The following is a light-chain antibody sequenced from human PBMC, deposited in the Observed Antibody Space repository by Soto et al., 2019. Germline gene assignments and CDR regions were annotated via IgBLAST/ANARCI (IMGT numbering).Light chain of an antibody. CDR3: QSYDSSLSGNVV. CDR2: GNS. J-gene: IGLJ2*01. Sequence: QSVLTQPPSVSGAPGQRVTISCTGSSSNIGAGYDVHWYQQLPGTAPKLLIYGNSNRPSGVPDRFSGSKSGASASLAITGLQAEDEAYYYCQSYDSSLSGNVVFGGGTKLTVL. V-gene: IGLV1-40*01. CDR1: SSNIGAGYD.